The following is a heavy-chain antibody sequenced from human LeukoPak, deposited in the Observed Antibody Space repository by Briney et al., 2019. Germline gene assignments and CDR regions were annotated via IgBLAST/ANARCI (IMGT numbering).Heavy chain of an antibody. CDR2: INPSGGT. V-gene: IGHV1-46*01. CDR3: AREGVAGTGLDY. J-gene: IGHJ4*02. Sequence: ASVKVSCKASGYTFSIYNMHWVRQAPGQGLEWMGIINPSGGTSYAQKLQGRITMTRDTSTSTLLMELSSLRSEDTAVYYCAREGVAGTGLDYWGQGTLVTVS. CDR1: GYTFSIYN. D-gene: IGHD6-13*01.